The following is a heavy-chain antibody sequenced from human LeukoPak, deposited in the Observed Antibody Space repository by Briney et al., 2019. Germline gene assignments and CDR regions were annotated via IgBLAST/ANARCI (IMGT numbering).Heavy chain of an antibody. CDR2: IYYSGST. D-gene: IGHD1-26*01. CDR1: GGSISSXX. Sequence: SGGSISSXXXXXXRXXPGXXXEWIGYIYYSGSTNYNPSLKSRVTISVDTSKNQFSLRLNSVTAADTAVYYCTRGGELMNFWGQGTLVTVSS. V-gene: IGHV4-59*08. J-gene: IGHJ4*02. CDR3: TRGGELMNF.